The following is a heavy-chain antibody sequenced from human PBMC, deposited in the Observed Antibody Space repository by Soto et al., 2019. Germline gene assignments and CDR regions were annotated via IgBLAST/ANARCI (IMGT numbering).Heavy chain of an antibody. V-gene: IGHV5-51*01. CDR1: GYSFTSYW. CDR2: IYPGDSDT. J-gene: IGHJ4*02. CDR3: ARLGYCSSTSCYNFDY. D-gene: IGHD2-2*02. Sequence: GESLKISCKGSGYSFTSYWIGWVRQMPGKGLEWMGIIYPGDSDTRYSPSFQGQVTISADKSISTAYLQWSSLKASDTAMYHCARLGYCSSTSCYNFDYWGQGTLVTVSS.